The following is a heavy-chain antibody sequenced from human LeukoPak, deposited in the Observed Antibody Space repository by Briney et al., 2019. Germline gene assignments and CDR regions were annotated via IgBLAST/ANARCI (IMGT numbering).Heavy chain of an antibody. CDR1: GFTFSSYS. Sequence: QSGGSLRLSCAASGFTFSSYSMNWVRQAPGKGLEWVSVIDRGGSTYYADSVKGRFTISRDNSKNTLYLQMNSLRAEDTAVYYCAKSAAYCGGDCYSLRTGLLTYFDYWGQGTLVTVSS. V-gene: IGHV3-23*01. CDR3: AKSAAYCGGDCYSLRTGLLTYFDY. J-gene: IGHJ4*02. CDR2: IDRGGST. D-gene: IGHD2-21*02.